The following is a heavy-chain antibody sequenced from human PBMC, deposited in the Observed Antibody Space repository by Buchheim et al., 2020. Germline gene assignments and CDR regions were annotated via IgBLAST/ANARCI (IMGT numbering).Heavy chain of an antibody. D-gene: IGHD2-21*02. Sequence: VQLLESGGGLVQPGGSLRLSCAASGFTFSSYGMHWVRQAPGKGLEWVAVISYDGSNKYYADSVKGRFTISRDNSKNTLYLQMNSLRAEDTAVYYCAKAKVVTAFYGMDVWGQGTT. CDR2: ISYDGSNK. CDR3: AKAKVVTAFYGMDV. CDR1: GFTFSSYG. J-gene: IGHJ6*02. V-gene: IGHV3-30*18.